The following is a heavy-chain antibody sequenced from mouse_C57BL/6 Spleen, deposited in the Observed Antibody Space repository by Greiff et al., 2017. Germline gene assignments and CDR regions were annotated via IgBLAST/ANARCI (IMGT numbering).Heavy chain of an antibody. V-gene: IGHV1-52*01. CDR3: ARKDDYDYYAMDD. Sequence: QVQLQQPGAELVRPGSSVKLSCKASGYTFTSYWMHWVKQRPIQGLEWIGNIDPSDSETHYNQKFKDKATLTVDKSSSTAYMQLSSLTSEDSAVYYCARKDDYDYYAMDDWGQGTSVTVSS. CDR2: IDPSDSET. D-gene: IGHD2-4*01. CDR1: GYTFTSYW. J-gene: IGHJ4*01.